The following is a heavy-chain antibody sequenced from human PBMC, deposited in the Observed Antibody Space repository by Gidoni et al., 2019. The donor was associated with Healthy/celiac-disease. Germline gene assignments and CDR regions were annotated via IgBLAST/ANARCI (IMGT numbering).Heavy chain of an antibody. J-gene: IGHJ4*02. V-gene: IGHV3-30*18. D-gene: IGHD6-19*01. CDR2: ISYDGSNK. Sequence: QVQLVESGGGVVPPGRSLRLSCAASGCTFSSYGMHWVRQAPGKGLEWVAVISYDGSNKYYADSVKGRFTISRDNSKNTLYLQMNSLRAEDTAVYYCAKESRAGGWSGPDYWGQGTLVSVSS. CDR1: GCTFSSYG. CDR3: AKESRAGGWSGPDY.